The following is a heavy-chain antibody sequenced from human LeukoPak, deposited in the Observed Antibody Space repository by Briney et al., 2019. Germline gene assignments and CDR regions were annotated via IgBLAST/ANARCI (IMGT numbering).Heavy chain of an antibody. CDR3: ARDRGYTYAHPLDY. J-gene: IGHJ4*02. Sequence: GSLRLSCAASGFTFSTYGMHWVRQAPGKGLEWVALIWYDGSNKYYAESVKVRFTISRDNSKNTLYLQMNSLRAEATAVYYCARDRGYTYAHPLDYWGQGTLVTVSS. D-gene: IGHD5-18*01. V-gene: IGHV3-33*01. CDR1: GFTFSTYG. CDR2: IWYDGSNK.